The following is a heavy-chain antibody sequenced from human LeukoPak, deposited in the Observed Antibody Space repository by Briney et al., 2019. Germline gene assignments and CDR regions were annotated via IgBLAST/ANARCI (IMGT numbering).Heavy chain of an antibody. CDR2: IYYSGST. J-gene: IGHJ4*02. CDR1: GRSISSYY. Sequence: PSETLSLTCTVSGRSISSYYWSWIRRPPGKGLEWIWYIYYSGSTNYNPSLKSRVTISLDTSKNYFSLKLSSVAAADTAVYYCARGDMTNGVYFDYWGQGTLVTVSS. V-gene: IGHV4-59*01. D-gene: IGHD2-15*01. CDR3: ARGDMTNGVYFDY.